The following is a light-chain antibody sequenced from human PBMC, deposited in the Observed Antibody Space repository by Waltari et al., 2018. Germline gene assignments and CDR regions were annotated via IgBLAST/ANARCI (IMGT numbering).Light chain of an antibody. CDR3: LQHFGYPHT. J-gene: IGKJ4*01. Sequence: IQMTQSPSSLSASLEDTVSITCRASQDIGSSLNWFQQKPGNPHKALIAGAGTLLHGVPSRFSGSGSGTDFTLNISKLHPEDFATYFCLQHFGYPHTFGGGSKVDIK. CDR2: GAG. V-gene: IGKV1-17*02. CDR1: QDIGSS.